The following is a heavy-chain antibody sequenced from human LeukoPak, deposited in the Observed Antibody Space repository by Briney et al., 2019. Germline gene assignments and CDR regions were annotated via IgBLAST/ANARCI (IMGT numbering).Heavy chain of an antibody. V-gene: IGHV3-21*01. CDR2: ISSSSSYI. Sequence: PGGSLRLSCAASGFTFSSYSMNWVRQAPGKGLKWVSSISSSSSYIYYADSVKGRFTISRDNAKNSLYLQMNSLRAEDTAVYYCAREPPHTGYYYGMDVWGQGTTVTVSS. D-gene: IGHD2-8*02. CDR1: GFTFSSYS. J-gene: IGHJ6*02. CDR3: AREPPHTGYYYGMDV.